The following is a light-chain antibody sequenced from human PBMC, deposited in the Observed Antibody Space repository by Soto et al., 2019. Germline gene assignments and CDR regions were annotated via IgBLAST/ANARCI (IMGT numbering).Light chain of an antibody. J-gene: IGLJ2*01. V-gene: IGLV2-11*01. Sequence: QSALTQPRSVSGSPGQSVTISCTGTSSDVGGYNYVSWYQQYPGKAPKLIIYDVTKRPSGVPDRFSGSKSGTTASLTISGLQAEDEADYYCCSYAGTYTFVVFGGGTKLTVL. CDR1: SSDVGGYNY. CDR3: CSYAGTYTFVV. CDR2: DVT.